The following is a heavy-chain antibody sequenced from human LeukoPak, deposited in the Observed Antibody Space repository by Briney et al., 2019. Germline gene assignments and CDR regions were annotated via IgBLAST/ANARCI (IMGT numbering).Heavy chain of an antibody. CDR1: EYTFTTYY. CDR2: INPGSGGT. V-gene: IGHV1-2*06. CDR3: ARGSGRYYVGYWYFDL. Sequence: GASVKVSCKASEYTFTTYYIHWVRQAPGQGLEWVGRINPGSGGTNYAQKFQGRVTMTGGTSISTAYMELSRLRSDDTAVYYCARGSGRYYVGYWYFDLWGRGTLVTVSS. D-gene: IGHD3-10*01. J-gene: IGHJ2*01.